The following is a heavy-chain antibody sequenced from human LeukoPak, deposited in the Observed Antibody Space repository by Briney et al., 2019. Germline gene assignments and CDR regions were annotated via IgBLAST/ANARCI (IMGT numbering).Heavy chain of an antibody. CDR3: ARAIGNTNYYMDV. CDR1: GYSISSGYY. CDR2: IYHSGST. Sequence: SETLSLTCTVSGYSISSGYYWGWIRQPPGKGLEWIGSIYHSGSTYYNPSLKSRVTISVDTSKNQFSLKLSSVTAADTAVYYCARAIGNTNYYMDVWGKGTTVTVSS. V-gene: IGHV4-38-2*02. D-gene: IGHD1/OR15-1a*01. J-gene: IGHJ6*03.